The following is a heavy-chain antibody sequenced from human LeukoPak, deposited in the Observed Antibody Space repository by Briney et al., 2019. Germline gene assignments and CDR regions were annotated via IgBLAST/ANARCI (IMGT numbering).Heavy chain of an antibody. Sequence: SETLSLTCAVSGGSISSGGYSWSWIQQPPGKGLEWIGYIYHSGSTYYNPSLKSRVTISVDRSKNQFSLKLSSVTAADTAVYYCARGGLTGDTFDYWGQGTLVTVSS. CDR1: GGSISSGGYS. CDR3: ARGGLTGDTFDY. CDR2: IYHSGST. V-gene: IGHV4-30-2*01. J-gene: IGHJ4*02. D-gene: IGHD7-27*01.